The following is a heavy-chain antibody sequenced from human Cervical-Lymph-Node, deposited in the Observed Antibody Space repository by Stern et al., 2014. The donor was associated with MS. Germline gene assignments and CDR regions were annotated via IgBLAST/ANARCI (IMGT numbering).Heavy chain of an antibody. V-gene: IGHV1-69*01. Sequence: MQLVESGAEVKKPGSSVKVYCKASGGTFSSYGISWVRQAPGQGLEWMGGIIPICGTANDAQKFQGRVTITADESTSTAYMELSSLTSEDTAVYYCARDRVDYYFGMDVWGQGTTVIVSS. J-gene: IGHJ6*02. CDR2: IIPICGTA. CDR3: ARDRVDYYFGMDV. D-gene: IGHD3-3*01. CDR1: GGTFSSYG.